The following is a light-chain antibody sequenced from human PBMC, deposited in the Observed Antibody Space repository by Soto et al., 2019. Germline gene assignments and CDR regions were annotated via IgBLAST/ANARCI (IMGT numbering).Light chain of an antibody. V-gene: IGKV3-11*01. CDR2: DAS. Sequence: EIVLTQSPATLSLSPGERATLSCRASQSFSSYLAWYQQKPGQAPRLLIYDASKRATGIPARFSGRGSGTDFTLTISSLEPEDFAVYYCQQRSNWPPVITFGGGTGLEIK. CDR3: QQRSNWPPVIT. J-gene: IGKJ5*01. CDR1: QSFSSY.